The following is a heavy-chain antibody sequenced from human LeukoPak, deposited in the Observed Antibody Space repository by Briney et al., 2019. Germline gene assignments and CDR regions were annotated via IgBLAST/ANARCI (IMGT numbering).Heavy chain of an antibody. J-gene: IGHJ3*02. Sequence: GESLKISCKGSGYSFTSYWIGWVRQMPGKGLEWMGIIYPGDSDTRYSPSFQGHVTISADKSISTAYLQWSSLKASDTAMYYCARPQDTSGWYSGLLSGFDIWGQGTMVTVSS. CDR3: ARPQDTSGWYSGLLSGFDI. CDR1: GYSFTSYW. CDR2: IYPGDSDT. D-gene: IGHD6-19*01. V-gene: IGHV5-51*01.